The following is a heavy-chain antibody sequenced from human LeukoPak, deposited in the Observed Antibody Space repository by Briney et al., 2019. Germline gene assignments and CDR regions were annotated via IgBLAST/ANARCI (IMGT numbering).Heavy chain of an antibody. V-gene: IGHV4-4*07. D-gene: IGHD3-22*01. Sequence: PSETLSLTCTVSGGSITGYYWNWIRQPAGQGLEWLGRVYSSGVGNYNPSLTSRVTMSVDTSKNQFSLKLTPLTAAGTAVYYCAREEFLHEIDSSGYFVYWGQGTLVTVSS. J-gene: IGHJ4*02. CDR2: VYSSGVG. CDR3: AREEFLHEIDSSGYFVY. CDR1: GGSITGYY.